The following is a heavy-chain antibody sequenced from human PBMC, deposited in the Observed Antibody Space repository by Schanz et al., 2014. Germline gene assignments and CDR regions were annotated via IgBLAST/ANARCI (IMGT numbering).Heavy chain of an antibody. CDR2: IYSGGNT. CDR3: ARSPRDIVVVPAARYPLYYYYGMDV. D-gene: IGHD2-2*01. Sequence: EVQLVESGGGLVQPGGSLRLSCAASGFTVSSNYMSWVRQAPGKGLEWVSVIYSGGNTYYADSVKGRFTVSRDNSKNTLYHQMNSLRAGDTAVYYCARSPRDIVVVPAARYPLYYYYGMDVWGQGTTVTVSS. CDR1: GFTVSSNY. V-gene: IGHV3-66*01. J-gene: IGHJ6*02.